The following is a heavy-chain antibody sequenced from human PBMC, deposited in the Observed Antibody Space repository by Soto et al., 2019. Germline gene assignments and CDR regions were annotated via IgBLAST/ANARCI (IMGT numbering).Heavy chain of an antibody. J-gene: IGHJ6*02. D-gene: IGHD3-10*01. CDR2: INPNSGGT. Sequence: GASVKVSCKASGYTFTGYYMHWVRQAPGQGLEWMGWINPNSGGTNYAQKFQGRVTMTRDTSISTAYMELSRLRSDDTAVYYCARDLRPLWSPYGMDVWGQGTTVTVSS. CDR1: GYTFTGYY. CDR3: ARDLRPLWSPYGMDV. V-gene: IGHV1-2*02.